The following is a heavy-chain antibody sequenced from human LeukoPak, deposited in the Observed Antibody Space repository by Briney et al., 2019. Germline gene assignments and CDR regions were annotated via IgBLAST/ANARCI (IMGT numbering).Heavy chain of an antibody. CDR3: ARLGARQILEY. D-gene: IGHD4-17*01. CDR1: GFTFSSYG. Sequence: PGRSLRLSCAASGFTFSSYGMHWVRQAPGKGLEWVAVISYDGSNKYYADSVKGRFTISRDNSKNSLYLQMNSLRAEDTAVYYCARLGARQILEYWGQGTLVTVSS. CDR2: ISYDGSNK. J-gene: IGHJ4*02. V-gene: IGHV3-30*03.